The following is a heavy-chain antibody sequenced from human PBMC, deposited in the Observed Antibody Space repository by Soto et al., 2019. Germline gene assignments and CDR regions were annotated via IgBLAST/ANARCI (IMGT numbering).Heavy chain of an antibody. J-gene: IGHJ6*03. CDR2: IPGSGGHKLHP. D-gene: IGHD7-27*01. Sequence: GGSLRLSCAASGFTFTNYAMSWVRLAPGQGLEWVSTIPGSGGHKLHPEYAYSVTGRYTNSRDNSKNTLYLQMDSVSAEDPSGYYYPKEIASDWGYMDFWGQGTTVTVSS. CDR1: GFTFTNYA. CDR3: PKEIASDWGYMDF. V-gene: IGHV3-23*01.